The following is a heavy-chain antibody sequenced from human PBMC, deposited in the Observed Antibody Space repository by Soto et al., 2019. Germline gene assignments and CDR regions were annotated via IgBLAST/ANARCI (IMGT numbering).Heavy chain of an antibody. CDR2: ISYDGSNK. J-gene: IGHJ4*02. CDR3: AKDSSVC. CDR1: GFTFSSYG. V-gene: IGHV3-30*18. Sequence: QVQLVESGGGVVQPGRSLRLSCAASGFTFSSYGMHWVRQAPGKGLEWVAVISYDGSNKYYADSVKGRFTISRDNSKNTLYLQMNSLRAEDTAVYYCAKDSSVCWGQGTLVTVSS. D-gene: IGHD3-10*01.